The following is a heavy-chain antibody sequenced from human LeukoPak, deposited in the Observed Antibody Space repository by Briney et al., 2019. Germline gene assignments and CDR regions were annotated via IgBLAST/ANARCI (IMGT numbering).Heavy chain of an antibody. D-gene: IGHD5-12*01. CDR3: AKGPAVATTYFDY. CDR2: IRYDGSNK. J-gene: IGHJ4*02. CDR1: GFTFSSYG. V-gene: IGHV3-30*02. Sequence: GGSLRLSCAASGFTFSSYGMHWVRQAPGKGLEWVAFIRYDGSNKYYADSVKGRFTISRDNSKNTLYLQMNSLRAEDTAVYYCAKGPAVATTYFDYWGQGTLVTVSS.